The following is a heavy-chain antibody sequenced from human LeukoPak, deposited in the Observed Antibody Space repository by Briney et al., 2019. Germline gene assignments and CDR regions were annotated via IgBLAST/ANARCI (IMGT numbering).Heavy chain of an antibody. D-gene: IGHD6-13*01. CDR1: GGSISSYY. J-gene: IGHJ5*02. CDR3: ARLLADNWFDP. CDR2: IYYGVST. Sequence: SETLSLTCTASGGSISSYYWSWIRQPPGKELEWIGYIYYGVSTNYNPSLKSRVTISLDTSKKQISLKVRSVTAADTAIYYCARLLADNWFDPWGQGTLVTVSS. V-gene: IGHV4-59*08.